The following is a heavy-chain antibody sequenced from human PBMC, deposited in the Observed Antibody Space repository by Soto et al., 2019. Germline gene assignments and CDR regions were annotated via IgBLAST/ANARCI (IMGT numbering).Heavy chain of an antibody. D-gene: IGHD2-8*01. J-gene: IGHJ6*02. CDR1: GYTFTSYY. V-gene: IGHV1-2*02. CDR3: ARDRGVRDV. CDR2: INPDSGVT. Sequence: QVQLVQSGAEVKKPGASVKVSCKASGYTFTSYYMHWVRQAPGQGLEWMGWINPDSGVTYYPHKFQDRVTITRDTSISTAYMELSRLTSDDTALYYCARDRGVRDVWGQGTTVIGSS.